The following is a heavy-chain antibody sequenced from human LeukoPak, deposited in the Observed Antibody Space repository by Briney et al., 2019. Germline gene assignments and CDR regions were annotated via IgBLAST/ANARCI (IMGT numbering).Heavy chain of an antibody. Sequence: SETLSLTCTVSGGSISSYYWSWIRRPPGKGLEWIGYIYYSGSTNYNPSLKSRVTISVDTSKNQFSLKLSSVTAADTAVYYCATHYYDSSGYFVPWFDPWGQGTLVTVSS. CDR2: IYYSGST. V-gene: IGHV4-59*01. D-gene: IGHD3-22*01. J-gene: IGHJ5*02. CDR3: ATHYYDSSGYFVPWFDP. CDR1: GGSISSYY.